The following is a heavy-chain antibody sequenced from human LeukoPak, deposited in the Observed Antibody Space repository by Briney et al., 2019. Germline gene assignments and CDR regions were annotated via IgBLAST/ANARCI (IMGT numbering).Heavy chain of an antibody. CDR1: GGSFSGYY. CDR2: INHSGST. CDR3: ARVVRGYSYGSWYFDC. Sequence: SETLSLTCAVYGGSFSGYYWSWIRQPPGKGLEWIGEINHSGSTNYNPSLKSRVTTSVDTSKNQFSLKLSSVTAADTAVYYCARVVRGYSYGSWYFDCWGQGTLVTVSS. V-gene: IGHV4-34*01. D-gene: IGHD5-18*01. J-gene: IGHJ4*02.